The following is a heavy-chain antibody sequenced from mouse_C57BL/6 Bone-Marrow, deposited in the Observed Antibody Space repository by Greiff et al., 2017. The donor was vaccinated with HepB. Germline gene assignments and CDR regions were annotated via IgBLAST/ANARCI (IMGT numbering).Heavy chain of an antibody. CDR3: ARPSYYYSSSYYFDY. CDR2: IHPNSGST. D-gene: IGHD1-1*01. V-gene: IGHV1-64*01. Sequence: VQLQQPGAELVKPGASVKLSCKASGYTFTSYWMHWVKQRPGQGLEWIGMIHPNSGSTNYNEKFKSKATLTVDKSSSTAYMQLSSLTSEDSAVYYGARPSYYYSSSYYFDYWGQGTTLTVSS. J-gene: IGHJ2*01. CDR1: GYTFTSYW.